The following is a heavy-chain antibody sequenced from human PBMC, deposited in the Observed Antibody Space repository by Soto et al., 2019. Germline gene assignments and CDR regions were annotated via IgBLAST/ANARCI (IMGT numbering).Heavy chain of an antibody. CDR1: GGSFSGYY. CDR2: INHSGST. V-gene: IGHV4-34*01. D-gene: IGHD2-21*02. J-gene: IGHJ6*02. CDR3: ARSRVVVTAIRYYYGMDV. Sequence: SETLSLTCAVYGGSFSGYYWSWIRQPPGKGLEWIGEINHSGSTNYNPSLKSRVTISVDTSKNQFSLKLSSVTAADTAVYYCARSRVVVTAIRYYYGMDVWGQGTTVTVSS.